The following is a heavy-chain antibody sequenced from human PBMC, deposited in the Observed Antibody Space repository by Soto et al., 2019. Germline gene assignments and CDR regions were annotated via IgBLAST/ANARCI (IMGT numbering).Heavy chain of an antibody. V-gene: IGHV1-46*01. CDR1: GYTFTSYY. D-gene: IGHD3-22*01. Sequence: ASVKVSCKASGYTFTSYYMHWVRQAPGQGLEWMGTINPSGGSTSYAQKFQGRVTMTRDTSTSTVYMELSSLRSEDTAVYYCAREGWDYDSSGYYYEAYDAFDIWGQGTMVTVS. CDR2: INPSGGST. J-gene: IGHJ3*02. CDR3: AREGWDYDSSGYYYEAYDAFDI.